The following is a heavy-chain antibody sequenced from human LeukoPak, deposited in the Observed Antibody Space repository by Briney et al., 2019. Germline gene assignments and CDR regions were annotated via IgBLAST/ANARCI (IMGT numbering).Heavy chain of an antibody. V-gene: IGHV3-74*01. CDR2: IDRDGNIT. J-gene: IGHJ3*02. CDR3: ARENYSGSRSLDI. CDR1: GFTFSTYW. Sequence: GGSPRLSCAVSGFTFSTYWMLWVRKTPGKGLVWVSRIDRDGNITSYADSVKGRFTISRDNAKNTLYLQMNSLSAEDTAVYYCARENYSGSRSLDIWGQGTMVTVSS. D-gene: IGHD3-22*01.